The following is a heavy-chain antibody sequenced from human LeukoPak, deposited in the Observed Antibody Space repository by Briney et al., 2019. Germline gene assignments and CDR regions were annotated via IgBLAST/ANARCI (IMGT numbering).Heavy chain of an antibody. CDR3: TRDSAYDI. Sequence: GRSLRLSCAASGFTFNSYSLHWVRQAPGKGLEWVTLISYDGHKKNYADCVKGRFTISRDNSKNTLYLQMNSLTAEDTAVYYCTRDSAYDIWGQGTMVTVSS. CDR2: ISYDGHKK. V-gene: IGHV3-30*01. J-gene: IGHJ3*02. CDR1: GFTFNSYS.